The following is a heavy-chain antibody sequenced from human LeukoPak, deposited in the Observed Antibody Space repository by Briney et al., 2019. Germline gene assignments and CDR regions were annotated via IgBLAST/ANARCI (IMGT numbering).Heavy chain of an antibody. CDR3: ARGRVSSSSWYSTYYYYFYMDV. D-gene: IGHD6-13*01. Sequence: SETLSLTCSVSGYSISSNYYWVWIRQPPGKGLEWVGSIYHSGSTYYNPSLKSRVTISVDTSKNHFSLELSSVTAADTAVYFCARGRVSSSSWYSTYYYYFYMDVWGKGTTVTVSS. V-gene: IGHV4-38-2*02. CDR2: IYHSGST. CDR1: GYSISSNYY. J-gene: IGHJ6*03.